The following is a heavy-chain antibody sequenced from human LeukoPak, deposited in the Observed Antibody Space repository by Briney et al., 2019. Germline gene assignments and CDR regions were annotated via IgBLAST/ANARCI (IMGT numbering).Heavy chain of an antibody. D-gene: IGHD3-3*01. CDR2: IYHSGST. CDR1: GYSISSGYY. Sequence: PSETLSLTCAVSGYSISSGYYWGWIRQPPGKGLEWIGSIYHSGSTYYNPSLKSRVTISVDTSKNQFSLKLSSVTAADTAVYYCARTHNVLRFLEWLPPGDAFDIWGQGTMVTVFS. CDR3: ARTHNVLRFLEWLPPGDAFDI. J-gene: IGHJ3*02. V-gene: IGHV4-38-2*01.